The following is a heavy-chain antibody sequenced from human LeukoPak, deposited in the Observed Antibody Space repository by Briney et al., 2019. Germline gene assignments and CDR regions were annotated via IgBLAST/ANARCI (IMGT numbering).Heavy chain of an antibody. CDR1: GFTFSSYG. D-gene: IGHD3-22*01. V-gene: IGHV3-30*02. CDR2: IRYEGSNK. Sequence: TGGSLRLSCAASGFTFSSYGMHWVRQAPGKGLEWVAFIRYEGSNKYYADSVKGRFTISRDNSKNTLYLQMNSLRAEDTAVYYCAKDRYDYDSSGYPPFYFDYWGQGTLVTVSS. CDR3: AKDRYDYDSSGYPPFYFDY. J-gene: IGHJ4*02.